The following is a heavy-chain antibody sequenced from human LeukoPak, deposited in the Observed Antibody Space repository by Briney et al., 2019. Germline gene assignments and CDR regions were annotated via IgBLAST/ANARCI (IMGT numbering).Heavy chain of an antibody. Sequence: ASVKVSCKDSGYTFTNYAVHWVRQAPGQRLEWMGWINAGNGNTEYSQNFQDRVTITRDTSATTAYMELSSLRSEDTAVYYCARGSYFYGSGSFMGSDYWGQGTLVTVSS. CDR2: INAGNGNT. CDR1: GYTFTNYA. V-gene: IGHV1-3*01. CDR3: ARGSYFYGSGSFMGSDY. J-gene: IGHJ4*02. D-gene: IGHD3-10*01.